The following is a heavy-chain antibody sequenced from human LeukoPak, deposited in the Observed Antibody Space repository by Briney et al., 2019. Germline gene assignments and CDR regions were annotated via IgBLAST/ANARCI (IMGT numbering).Heavy chain of an antibody. J-gene: IGHJ4*02. CDR1: GGSISSGGYY. CDR2: IYYSGST. V-gene: IGHV4-31*03. CDR3: ARGCTSGVCAFDY. D-gene: IGHD2-8*01. Sequence: SETLSLTCTVSGGSISSGGYYWSWIRQHPGKGLEWIGYIYYSGSTYYNPSLKSRVTISVDTSKNQFSLKLSSVTAADTAVYYCARGCTSGVCAFDYWGQGTLVTVSS.